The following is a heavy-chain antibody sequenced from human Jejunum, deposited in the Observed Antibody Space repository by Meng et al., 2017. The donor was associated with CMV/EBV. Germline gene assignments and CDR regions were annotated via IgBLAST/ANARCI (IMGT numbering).Heavy chain of an antibody. CDR1: FDNYW. CDR2: IKEDGSER. J-gene: IGHJ6*02. V-gene: IGHV3-7*03. CDR3: ARHYYASGSYPTSGMDV. D-gene: IGHD3-10*01. Sequence: FDNYWMTWVRQAPGKGLEWVANIKEDGSERNYVDSVKGRFTVSRDNAKNSLYLQMNSLRAEDTALYYCARHYYASGSYPTSGMDVWGQGTTVTVSS.